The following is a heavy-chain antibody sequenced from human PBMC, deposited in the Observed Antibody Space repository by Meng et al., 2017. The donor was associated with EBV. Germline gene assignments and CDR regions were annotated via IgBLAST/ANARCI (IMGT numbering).Heavy chain of an antibody. CDR3: ARYYYDSSGYFDY. J-gene: IGHJ4*02. CDR2: IYYSGST. CDR1: GGSISSSSYY. Sequence: LVLTESGRGLVKPSGTLSLTCTVAGGSISSSSYYWGWIHQPPGKGLEWIGSIYYSGSTYYNPSLKSRVTISVDTSKNQFSLKLSSVTAADTAVYYCARYYYDSSGYFDYWGQGTLVTVSS. V-gene: IGHV4-39*07. D-gene: IGHD3-22*01.